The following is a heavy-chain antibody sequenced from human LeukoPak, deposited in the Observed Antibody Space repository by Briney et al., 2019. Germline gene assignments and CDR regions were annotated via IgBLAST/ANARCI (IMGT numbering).Heavy chain of an antibody. Sequence: PGGSLRLSCAASGFTFSNYWMNWVRQAPGNALEWVAYIRKDGSEKYYVDSVKGRFTISRDNAKTSLYLQMNSLRAEDTAVYYCARHTSGQPFDYWGQGTLVTVSS. J-gene: IGHJ4*02. CDR3: ARHTSGQPFDY. CDR1: GFTFSNYW. CDR2: IRKDGSEK. D-gene: IGHD6-19*01. V-gene: IGHV3-7*03.